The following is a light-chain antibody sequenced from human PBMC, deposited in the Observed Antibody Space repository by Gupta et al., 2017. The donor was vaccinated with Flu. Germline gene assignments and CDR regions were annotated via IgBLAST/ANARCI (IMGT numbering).Light chain of an antibody. Sequence: SFLLTQPPSMSVAPRQTARIPCGGTNIGSKSVHWYQQKPGQAPVLVVFDDSDRPAGIPERFSGSKSGNTATLTISRVEAGDEAAYYCQLWDGSSDHPGVFGGGTKLSVL. CDR3: QLWDGSSDHPGV. J-gene: IGLJ3*02. CDR2: DDS. V-gene: IGLV3-21*02. CDR1: NIGSKS.